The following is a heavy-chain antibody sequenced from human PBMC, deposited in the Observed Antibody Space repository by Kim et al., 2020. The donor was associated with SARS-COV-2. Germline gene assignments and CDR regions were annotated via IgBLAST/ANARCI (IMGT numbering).Heavy chain of an antibody. CDR1: GYTFTSYG. CDR2: ISAYNGNT. D-gene: IGHD2-2*01. J-gene: IGHJ6*02. V-gene: IGHV1-18*01. Sequence: ASVKVSCKASGYTFTSYGISWVRQAPGQGLEWMGWISAYNGNTNYAQKLQGRVTMTTDTSTSTAYMELRSLRSDDTAVYYCARDLQLLASDGMDVWGQGTTVTVSS. CDR3: ARDLQLLASDGMDV.